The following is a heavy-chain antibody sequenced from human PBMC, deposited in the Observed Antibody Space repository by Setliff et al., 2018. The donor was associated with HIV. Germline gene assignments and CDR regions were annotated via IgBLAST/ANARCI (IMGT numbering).Heavy chain of an antibody. J-gene: IGHJ4*02. Sequence: PSETLSLTCTVSGGSISSYYWSWIRQPPGKGLEWIGYIYYSGSTKYNPSLKSRVTISVDISKNQFSLKLTSVTAADTAMYFCARHVLDYNFWSGYSTQNCFDYWGQGTLVTVSS. CDR3: ARHVLDYNFWSGYSTQNCFDY. V-gene: IGHV4-59*08. D-gene: IGHD3-3*01. CDR1: GGSISSYY. CDR2: IYYSGST.